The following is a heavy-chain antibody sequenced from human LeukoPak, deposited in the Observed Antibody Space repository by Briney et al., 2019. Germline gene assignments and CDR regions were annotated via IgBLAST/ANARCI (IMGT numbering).Heavy chain of an antibody. CDR3: ARHYGP. CDR1: GGSFSGYY. J-gene: IGHJ5*02. D-gene: IGHD3-16*01. Sequence: PSETLSLTCAAYGGSFSGYYWSWIRQPPGKGLEWIGSIYDSGSTYYNPSLKSRVTISVDTSKNQFSLKLNSVTAADTAVYYCARHYGPWGQGTLVTVSS. CDR2: IYDSGST. V-gene: IGHV4-34*01.